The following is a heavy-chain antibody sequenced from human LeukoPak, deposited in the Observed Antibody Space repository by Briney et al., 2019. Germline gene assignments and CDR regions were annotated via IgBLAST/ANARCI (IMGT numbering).Heavy chain of an antibody. J-gene: IGHJ3*02. D-gene: IGHD3-22*01. CDR2: ISISGSTI. CDR1: GFTFSDYY. CDR3: ARQRTYYDSSGSKTTGPPGDAFDI. Sequence: PGGSLRLSCAASGFTFSDYYMSWIRQAPGNGLEWVSYISISGSTIYYADSVKGRFTISRDNAKNSLYLQMNSLTAEETAVYYCARQRTYYDSSGSKTTGPPGDAFDIWGQGTMVTVSS. V-gene: IGHV3-11*01.